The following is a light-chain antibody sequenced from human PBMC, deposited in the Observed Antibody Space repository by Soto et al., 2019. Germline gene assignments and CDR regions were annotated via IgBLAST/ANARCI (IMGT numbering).Light chain of an antibody. CDR1: ESVGSN. V-gene: IGKV3D-15*01. J-gene: IGKJ3*01. Sequence: EIEMANKTSEQCLSREESTSLCWRASESVGSNLAWYQQKPGQAPRLLIYGASSRATGIPDRFGGSGSGTDFTLSFSSLQPDDCATYDCELSYSPLCAFGPGTKVDIK. CDR2: GAS. CDR3: ELSYSPLCA.